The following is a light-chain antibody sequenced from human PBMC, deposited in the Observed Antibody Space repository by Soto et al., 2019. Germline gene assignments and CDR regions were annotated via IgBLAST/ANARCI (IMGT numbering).Light chain of an antibody. J-gene: IGLJ1*01. CDR3: NSYTSKSTGV. CDR1: SSDVGGYNY. Sequence: QSVLPQPASVSGSPGQSITISCTGTSSDVGGYNYVSWYQQHPGKAPKLIIYDVSNRPSGVSNRFSGSKSGNTASLTIYGLQAEAEADYSFNSYTSKSTGVVGTGTKVTVL. V-gene: IGLV2-14*01. CDR2: DVS.